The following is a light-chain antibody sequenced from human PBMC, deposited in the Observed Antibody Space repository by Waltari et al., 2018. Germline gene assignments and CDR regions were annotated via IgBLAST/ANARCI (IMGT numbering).Light chain of an antibody. Sequence: QSALTQPASVSGSPGPSITISCTGTSRAIGLYNYVSWYQQRPGKAPKLMIFDVSELPSGVSNRFSGCKAGNTASLTISWLQAEDEADYYCNSYAGSSSWVFGGGTKLTVL. J-gene: IGLJ3*02. V-gene: IGLV2-14*01. CDR3: NSYAGSSSWV. CDR2: DVS. CDR1: SRAIGLYNY.